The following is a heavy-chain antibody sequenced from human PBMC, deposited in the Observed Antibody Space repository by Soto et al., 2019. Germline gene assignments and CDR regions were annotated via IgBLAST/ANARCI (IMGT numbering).Heavy chain of an antibody. J-gene: IGHJ6*02. CDR3: ARDQRPSGSYSSLSYYGLDV. Sequence: PSETLSLTCSVSGDSINRGDYYWSWILQPPGKGLEWILYIHHIGDTYYKSPLKSRLTISLDTSKNQFSPDLTSVTAADTAVYYCARDQRPSGSYSSLSYYGLDVWGQGTTVTVSS. D-gene: IGHD1-26*01. CDR2: IHHIGDT. V-gene: IGHV4-31*03. CDR1: GDSINRGDYY.